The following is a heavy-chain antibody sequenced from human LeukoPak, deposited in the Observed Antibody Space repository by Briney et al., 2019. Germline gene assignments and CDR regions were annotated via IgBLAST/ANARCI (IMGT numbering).Heavy chain of an antibody. J-gene: IGHJ4*02. CDR1: GGSISHYY. CDR2: IYFIGNT. D-gene: IGHD4-17*01. CDR3: ARTTSPARYADYQQIDY. Sequence: PSETLSLTCTVSGGSISHYYWSSIRQSPGKGLEWIGYIYFIGNTDYNPSLKSRVTISVDTSKNQFSLRLSSVTAADTAVYYCARTTSPARYADYQQIDYWGQGTLVTVSS. V-gene: IGHV4-59*01.